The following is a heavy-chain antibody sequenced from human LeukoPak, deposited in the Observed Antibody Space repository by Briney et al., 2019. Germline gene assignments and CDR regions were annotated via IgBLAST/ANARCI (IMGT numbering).Heavy chain of an antibody. CDR3: AKDGREWPRSLDY. Sequence: PGGSLRLSCAASGFTVSSNYMSWVRQAPGKGLEWVSGISGSGGSTYYADSVKGRFTISRDSSKNTLYLQMNSLRAEDTAVYYCAKDGREWPRSLDYWGQGTLVTVSS. CDR1: GFTVSSNY. J-gene: IGHJ4*02. V-gene: IGHV3-23*01. D-gene: IGHD5-12*01. CDR2: ISGSGGST.